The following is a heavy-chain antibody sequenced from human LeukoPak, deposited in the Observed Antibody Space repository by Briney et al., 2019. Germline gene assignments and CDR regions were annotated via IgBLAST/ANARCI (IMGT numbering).Heavy chain of an antibody. CDR3: ARDATLVAFDY. D-gene: IGHD4/OR15-4a*01. Sequence: GGSLRLSCAASGFTFSTYSMHWVRQAPGKGLEWVAIISYDGSKKYYADSVKGRFTISRDNAKNSLYLQMSSLRVEDTAVYYCARDATLVAFDYWGQGTLVSVSS. V-gene: IGHV3-30*04. CDR2: ISYDGSKK. CDR1: GFTFSTYS. J-gene: IGHJ4*02.